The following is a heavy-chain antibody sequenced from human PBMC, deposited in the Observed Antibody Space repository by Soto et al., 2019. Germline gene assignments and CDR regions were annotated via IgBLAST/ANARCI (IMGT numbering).Heavy chain of an antibody. D-gene: IGHD3-10*01. J-gene: IGHJ4*02. CDR1: GYSISSGYY. V-gene: IGHV4-38-2*01. CDR2: IYHSGST. Sequence: PSETLSLTCAVSGYSISSGYYCGWIRQPPGKGLEWIGSIYHSGSTYYNPSLKSRVTISVDTSKNQFSLKLSSVTAADTAVYYCARVKYGSGSYYSWYFDYWGQGTQVTVSS. CDR3: ARVKYGSGSYYSWYFDY.